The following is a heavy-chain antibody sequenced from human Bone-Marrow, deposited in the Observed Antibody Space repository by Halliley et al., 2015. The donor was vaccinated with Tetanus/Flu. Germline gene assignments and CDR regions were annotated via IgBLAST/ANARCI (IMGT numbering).Heavy chain of an antibody. D-gene: IGHD6-19*01. V-gene: IGHV3-74*01. Sequence: SLRLSCATSGFTFSYYWMHWVRQAPGEGLLWVARISSDGSDRSYADSVKGRFTISRDNAKNTLCLQMNSLRADDTAVYYCVRDLSSGWFVDYWGQGTLVSVSS. CDR1: GFTFSYYW. J-gene: IGHJ4*02. CDR2: ISSDGSDR. CDR3: VRDLSSGWFVDY.